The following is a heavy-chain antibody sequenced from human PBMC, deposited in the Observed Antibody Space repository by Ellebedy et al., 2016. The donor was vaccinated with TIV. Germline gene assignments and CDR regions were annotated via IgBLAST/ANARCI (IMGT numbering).Heavy chain of an antibody. J-gene: IGHJ5*02. CDR1: GFPFRSYG. Sequence: GESLKISCVASGFPFRSYGMHWVRQAPGKGLEWIAVIWHDGIKKYYAESVEGRFTISRDTSQNPLYLQMNSLRAEDTDVYHCVGARSEGWLDPWGQGTQVTVSS. D-gene: IGHD6-19*01. CDR3: VGARSEGWLDP. CDR2: IWHDGIKK. V-gene: IGHV3-33*01.